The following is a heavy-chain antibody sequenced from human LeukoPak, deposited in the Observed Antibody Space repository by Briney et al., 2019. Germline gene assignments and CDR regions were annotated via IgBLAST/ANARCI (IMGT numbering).Heavy chain of an antibody. CDR3: ARGMDIVVVVAAIAPAFDI. Sequence: ASVKVSCKASGGTFSSYAISWVRQAPGQGLEWMGGIIPIFGTANYAQKFQGRVTITADESTITAYMELSSLRSEDTAVYYCARGMDIVVVVAAIAPAFDIWGQGTMVTVSS. CDR2: IIPIFGTA. J-gene: IGHJ3*02. CDR1: GGTFSSYA. V-gene: IGHV1-69*13. D-gene: IGHD2-15*01.